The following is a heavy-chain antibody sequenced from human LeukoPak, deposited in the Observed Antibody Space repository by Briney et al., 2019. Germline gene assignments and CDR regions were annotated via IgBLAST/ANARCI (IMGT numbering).Heavy chain of an antibody. Sequence: GGSLRLSCAASGFPFSSYGMHWVRQGPGKGLVWVTVIWPDGSIKYYADSVKGRFTVSRDNSKNTLYLQMNSLRAEDTAVYYCARHNHGYDWDFWGQGTLVTVSS. D-gene: IGHD5-12*01. J-gene: IGHJ4*02. CDR3: ARHNHGYDWDF. CDR2: IWPDGSIK. V-gene: IGHV3-33*08. CDR1: GFPFSSYG.